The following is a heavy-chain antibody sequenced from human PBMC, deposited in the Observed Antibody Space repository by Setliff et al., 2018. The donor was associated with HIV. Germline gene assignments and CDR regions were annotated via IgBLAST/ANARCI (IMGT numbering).Heavy chain of an antibody. V-gene: IGHV4-31*03. CDR2: MYHSGST. J-gene: IGHJ4*02. Sequence: SETLSLTCSVSGVSITTDGYYWSWIRHYPGKGLEWIGYMYHSGSTYFNASLASRLIMSLDPSKNQFSLTLNSVSAADTAVYFCAREVMYYYDTSGHPQGFDYWGQGTRVTVSS. CDR3: AREVMYYYDTSGHPQGFDY. CDR1: GVSITTDGYY. D-gene: IGHD3-22*01.